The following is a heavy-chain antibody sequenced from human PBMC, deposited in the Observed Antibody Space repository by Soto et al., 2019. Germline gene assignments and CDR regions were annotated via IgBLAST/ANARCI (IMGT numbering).Heavy chain of an antibody. D-gene: IGHD3-3*01. CDR1: GGSISSDY. CDR3: ARAPISGYYYYFDY. CDR2: IYYSGST. J-gene: IGHJ4*02. V-gene: IGHV4-31*03. Sequence: PSETLSLTCTVSGGSISSDYWSWIRHHPGNGLEWIGYIYYSGSTYYNPSLKSRVTISVDTSKNQFSLKLNSVIAADTAVYYCARAPISGYYYYFDYWGQGTLVTSPQ.